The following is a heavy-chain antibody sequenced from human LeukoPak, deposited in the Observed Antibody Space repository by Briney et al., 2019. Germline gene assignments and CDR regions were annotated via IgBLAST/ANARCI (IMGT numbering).Heavy chain of an antibody. CDR1: GFTFSSHA. CDR3: ARGADFDWLLYGGYDY. D-gene: IGHD3-9*01. J-gene: IGHJ4*02. Sequence: GGSLRLSCAASGFTFSSHAMHWVRQAPGKGLEWVAVISYDGSNKYYADSVKGRFTISRDNFKNTLYLQMNSLRAEDTAVYYCARGADFDWLLYGGYDYWGQGTLVTVSS. CDR2: ISYDGSNK. V-gene: IGHV3-30-3*01.